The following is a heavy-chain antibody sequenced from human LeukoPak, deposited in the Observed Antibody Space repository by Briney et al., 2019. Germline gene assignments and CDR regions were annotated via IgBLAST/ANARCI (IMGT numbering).Heavy chain of an antibody. D-gene: IGHD3-3*01. Sequence: SETLSLTCAVYGGSFSGYYWSWIRQPPGKGLEWIGEINHSGSTNYNPSLKSRVTISVDTSKNQFSLKLSSVTAADTAVYYCARTYYDFWSGYYTRYYYYYGMDVWGQGTTVTVSS. CDR3: ARTYYDFWSGYYTRYYYYYGMDV. J-gene: IGHJ6*02. CDR2: INHSGST. V-gene: IGHV4-34*01. CDR1: GGSFSGYY.